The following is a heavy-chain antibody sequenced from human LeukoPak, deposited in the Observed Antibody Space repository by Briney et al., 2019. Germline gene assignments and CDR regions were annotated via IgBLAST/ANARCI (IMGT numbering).Heavy chain of an antibody. Sequence: GASVKVSCKASGYIFTGYYMHWVRQAPGQGLEWMGWINPNSGGTNYAQKFQGRVTMIRDTSISTAYMELSRLRSDDTAVYYCARDGPRVSSGYYYGMDVWGQGTTVTVSS. CDR3: ARDGPRVSSGYYYGMDV. CDR1: GYIFTGYY. D-gene: IGHD3-22*01. J-gene: IGHJ6*02. V-gene: IGHV1-2*02. CDR2: INPNSGGT.